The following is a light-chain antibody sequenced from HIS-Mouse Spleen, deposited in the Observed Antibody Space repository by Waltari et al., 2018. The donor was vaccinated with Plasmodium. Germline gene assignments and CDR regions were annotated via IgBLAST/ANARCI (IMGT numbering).Light chain of an antibody. Sequence: AIQLTQSPSSLSASVGDRVTITCRASQGIISALAWYQQKPGKAPKLLSYDASSFESGVPSRFSDSGSGTDFTLTIISLQPEDFATYYCQQFNSYPLTFGGGTKVEIK. J-gene: IGKJ4*01. V-gene: IGKV1-13*02. CDR2: DAS. CDR1: QGIISA. CDR3: QQFNSYPLT.